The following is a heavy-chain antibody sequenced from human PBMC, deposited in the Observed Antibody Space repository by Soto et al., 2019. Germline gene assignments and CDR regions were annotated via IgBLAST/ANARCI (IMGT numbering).Heavy chain of an antibody. D-gene: IGHD3-10*01. CDR2: INHSGST. J-gene: IGHJ4*02. Sequence: SETLSLTCAVYGGSFSGYYWSWIRQPPGKGLEWIGEINHSGSTNYNPSLKSRVTISVDTSKNQFSLKLSSVTAADTAVYYCARGRRITMVRGVIHFDYWGQGTLVTVSP. V-gene: IGHV4-34*01. CDR3: ARGRRITMVRGVIHFDY. CDR1: GGSFSGYY.